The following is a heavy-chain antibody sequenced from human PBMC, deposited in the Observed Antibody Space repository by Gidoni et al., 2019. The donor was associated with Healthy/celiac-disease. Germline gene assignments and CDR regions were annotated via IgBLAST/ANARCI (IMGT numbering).Heavy chain of an antibody. Sequence: EVQLVESGGGLVQPVWSLTLSCAASGFTFSSYSMNWVRQAPGKGLEWVSYISSSSSTIYYADAVKGRFTISRDNAKNSLYLKMNSLRAEDTAVYYCARDPRGYSGYPRFDYWGQGTLATVSS. V-gene: IGHV3-48*01. CDR1: GFTFSSYS. D-gene: IGHD5-12*01. J-gene: IGHJ4*02. CDR3: ARDPRGYSGYPRFDY. CDR2: ISSSSSTI.